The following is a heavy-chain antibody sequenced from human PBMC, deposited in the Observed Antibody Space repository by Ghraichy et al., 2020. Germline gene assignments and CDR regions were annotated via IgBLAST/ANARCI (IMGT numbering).Heavy chain of an antibody. V-gene: IGHV4-34*01. D-gene: IGHD3-22*01. CDR2: INHDGST. CDR3: ARVRLEITTFRTYYYGMDV. CDR1: GGPFSGRSFSDYY. Sequence: SETLSLTCAVYGGPFSGRSFSDYYWNWVRQPPGKGLEWIGEINHDGSTSYNPSLKSRVIISVDTSKNQFSLKLSSVTAADTAVYYCARVRLEITTFRTYYYGMDVWGQGTTVIVSS. J-gene: IGHJ6*02.